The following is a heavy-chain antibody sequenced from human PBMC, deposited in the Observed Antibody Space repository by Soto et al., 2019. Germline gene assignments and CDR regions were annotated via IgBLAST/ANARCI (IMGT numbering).Heavy chain of an antibody. CDR1: GGTFSSYA. CDR3: ARFQFRGAIFGVVIIGRNPKTYGMDV. V-gene: IGHV1-69*13. D-gene: IGHD3-3*01. J-gene: IGHJ6*02. CDR2: IIPIFGTA. Sequence: GASVKVSCKASGGTFSSYAISWVRQAPGQGLEWMGGIIPIFGTANYAQKFQGRVAITADESTSTAYMELSSLRSEDTAVYYCARFQFRGAIFGVVIIGRNPKTYGMDVWGQGTTVTVSS.